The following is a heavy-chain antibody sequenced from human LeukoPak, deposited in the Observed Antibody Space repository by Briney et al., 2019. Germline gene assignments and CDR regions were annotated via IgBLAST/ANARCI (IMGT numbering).Heavy chain of an antibody. CDR3: ARDSWPEVVRFDY. D-gene: IGHD1-14*01. V-gene: IGHV4-30-4*01. CDR1: GGSLSSGDYY. CDR2: IYYSGST. J-gene: IGHJ4*02. Sequence: SETLSLTCTVSGGSLSSGDYYWSWLRQPPGKGLEWLGYIYYSGSTYYNPSLKSRVTISVDTSKNQFSLRLSSVTAADTAVYYCARDSWPEVVRFDYWGQGTLVTVSS.